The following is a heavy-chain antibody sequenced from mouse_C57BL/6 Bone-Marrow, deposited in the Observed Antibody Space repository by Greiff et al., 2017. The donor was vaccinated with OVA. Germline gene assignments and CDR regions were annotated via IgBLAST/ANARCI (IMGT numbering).Heavy chain of an antibody. Sequence: VQLQQSGPELVKPGASVKIPCKASGYTFTDYNMDWVKQSHGKSLEWIGDINPNNGGTIYNQKFKGKATLTVDKSSSTAYMELRSLTSEDSTIYYCARCDYVYEEWCFDVWGTGTTLTVSS. J-gene: IGHJ1*03. CDR3: ARCDYVYEEWCFDV. V-gene: IGHV1-18*01. CDR2: INPNNGGT. D-gene: IGHD2-2*01. CDR1: GYTFTDYN.